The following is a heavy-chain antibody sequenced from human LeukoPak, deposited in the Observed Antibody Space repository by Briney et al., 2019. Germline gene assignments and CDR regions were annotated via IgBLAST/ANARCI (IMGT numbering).Heavy chain of an antibody. V-gene: IGHV4-39*01. J-gene: IGHJ4*02. Sequence: SETLSLTCTVSGGSISSSSNYWGWIRQPPGKGLEWIGSIYYSGSTYYNPSLKSRVTISVDTSKNQFSLKLSSVTAADTAVYYCASTHYYDSSGHGYYFDYWGQGTLVTVSS. D-gene: IGHD3-22*01. CDR3: ASTHYYDSSGHGYYFDY. CDR2: IYYSGST. CDR1: GGSISSSSNY.